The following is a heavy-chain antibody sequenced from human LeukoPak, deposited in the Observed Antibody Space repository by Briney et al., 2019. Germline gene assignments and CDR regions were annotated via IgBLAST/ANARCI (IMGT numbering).Heavy chain of an antibody. V-gene: IGHV4-39*07. J-gene: IGHJ3*01. CDR3: AREDAVSSDDAFDL. CDR2: IYHSGST. D-gene: IGHD6-19*01. Sequence: PSETLSLTCTVSGGSISSSSYYWGWIRQPPGKGLEWIGSIYHSGSTYYNPSLKSRVTISVDTSKNQFSLKLSAVTAADTAMYYCAREDAVSSDDAFDLWGQGTMVTVS. CDR1: GGSISSSSYY.